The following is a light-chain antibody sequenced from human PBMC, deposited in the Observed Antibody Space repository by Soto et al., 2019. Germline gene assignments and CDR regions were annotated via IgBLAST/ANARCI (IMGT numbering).Light chain of an antibody. Sequence: QSVLTQPASVSWYPGQSITISCPGTSSDVGTYNYVSWYQHHPGKAPKLIIYEVSNRPSGVSNRFSGSKSGSTASLTISGLHAEDEADYHCTSYTRDTALVFGTGTKGTVL. CDR1: SSDVGTYNY. CDR2: EVS. J-gene: IGLJ1*01. CDR3: TSYTRDTALV. V-gene: IGLV2-14*01.